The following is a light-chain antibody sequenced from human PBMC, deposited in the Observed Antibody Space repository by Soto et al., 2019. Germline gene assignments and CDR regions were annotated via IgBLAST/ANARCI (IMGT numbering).Light chain of an antibody. Sequence: DIQMTQSPSTLSASIGDRVTITCRASQSISSWLAWYQQKPGKAPNLLIYDASSLESGVPSRFSGSGSGTDFTLTISSLQPDDFATYYCQQYNGSPRTFGQGTKVEIK. CDR1: QSISSW. CDR2: DAS. J-gene: IGKJ1*01. CDR3: QQYNGSPRT. V-gene: IGKV1-5*01.